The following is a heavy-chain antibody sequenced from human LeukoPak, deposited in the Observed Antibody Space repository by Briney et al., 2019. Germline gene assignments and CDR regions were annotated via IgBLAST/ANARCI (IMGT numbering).Heavy chain of an antibody. CDR1: GESFSAYY. Sequence: SETLSLTCAVSGESFSAYYWAWIRQPPGKGLEWIGEVNHAGSTNYNPSLKSRVTISVDTTRRRFSLRLSPVTAADTGVYYCARDPTVSTFGFNYWGQGSLVIVSS. V-gene: IGHV4-34*01. D-gene: IGHD2/OR15-2a*01. CDR3: ARDPTVSTFGFNY. CDR2: VNHAGST. J-gene: IGHJ4*02.